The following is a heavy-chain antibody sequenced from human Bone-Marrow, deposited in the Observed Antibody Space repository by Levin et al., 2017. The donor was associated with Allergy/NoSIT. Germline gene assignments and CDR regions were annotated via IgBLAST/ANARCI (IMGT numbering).Heavy chain of an antibody. Sequence: GESLKISCKGSGYRFANYWIGWVRQMPGKGLELMGIIFPGDSDTRYRPSFQGQVTISADKSINTAYLQWSSLKASDTAMYYCAKAFHNSDHVWGSDRTEYYFDYWGQGTLVTVSS. CDR2: IFPGDSDT. V-gene: IGHV5-51*01. J-gene: IGHJ4*02. CDR3: AKAFHNSDHVWGSDRTEYYFDY. CDR1: GYRFANYW. D-gene: IGHD3-16*02.